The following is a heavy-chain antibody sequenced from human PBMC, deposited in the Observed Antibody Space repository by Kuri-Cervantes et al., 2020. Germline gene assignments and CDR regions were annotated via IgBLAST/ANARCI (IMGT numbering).Heavy chain of an antibody. Sequence: GESLKISCAASRFSFSSFWMHWVRQAPGKGLVWVSRINTDGSHTGYADSVKGRFTISRDNAKNMLYLQMNSLRAEDTALYYCARGTDLGGLRNLDHWGQGTLVTVSS. CDR3: ARGTDLGGLRNLDH. D-gene: IGHD3-16*01. J-gene: IGHJ4*02. V-gene: IGHV3-74*01. CDR2: INTDGSHT. CDR1: RFSFSSFW.